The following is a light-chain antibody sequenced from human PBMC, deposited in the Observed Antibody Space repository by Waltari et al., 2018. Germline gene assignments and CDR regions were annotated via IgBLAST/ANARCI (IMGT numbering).Light chain of an antibody. CDR1: QSVSNF. CDR2: EAS. J-gene: IGKJ4*01. CDR3: QQRANWPPLT. Sequence: EIVLTQSPATLSLSPGERATLSCRASQSVSNFLAWYQQKPGQAPRLLIYEASKRATGIPARFSGSGSGTDFTLTISSPEPEDFAVYYCQQRANWPPLTFGGGTKVEIK. V-gene: IGKV3-11*01.